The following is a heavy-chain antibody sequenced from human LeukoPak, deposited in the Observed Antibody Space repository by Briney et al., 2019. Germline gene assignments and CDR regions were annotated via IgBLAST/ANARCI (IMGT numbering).Heavy chain of an antibody. CDR3: ARDYGDYADYYYYMDV. CDR1: GFTFSSYN. CDR2: ITSGSSYI. J-gene: IGHJ6*03. Sequence: GGSLRLSCAASGFTFSSYNMNWVRQAPGKGLEWVSSITSGSSYIYYADSVKGRFTISRDNAKNSLYLQMNSLRAEDTAVYYCARDYGDYADYYYYMDVWGKGTTVTISS. V-gene: IGHV3-21*01. D-gene: IGHD4-17*01.